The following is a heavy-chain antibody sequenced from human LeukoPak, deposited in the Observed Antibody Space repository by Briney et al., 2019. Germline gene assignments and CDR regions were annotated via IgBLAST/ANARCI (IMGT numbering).Heavy chain of an antibody. CDR3: AREGIAVAEYYFDY. J-gene: IGHJ4*02. D-gene: IGHD6-19*01. CDR2: IKQDGSEK. V-gene: IGHV3-7*01. Sequence: GGSLRLSCAASGFTFSSYWMSWVRQAPGKGLEGVANIKQDGSEKHYVDSVKGRFTISRDNAKNSLYLQMNSLRAEDTAVYYCAREGIAVAEYYFDYWGQGTLVTVSS. CDR1: GFTFSSYW.